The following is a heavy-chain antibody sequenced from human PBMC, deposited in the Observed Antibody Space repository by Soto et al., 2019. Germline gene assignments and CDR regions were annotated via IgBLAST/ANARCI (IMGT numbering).Heavy chain of an antibody. CDR1: GYTFTSYA. V-gene: IGHV1-3*01. CDR2: INAGNGNT. D-gene: IGHD6-13*01. J-gene: IGHJ5*02. Sequence: GASVKVSCKASGYTFTSYAMHWVRQAPGQRLEWMGWINAGNGNTKYSQKFQGRVTITRDTSASTAYMELSSLRSEDTAVYYCARHPERIAQIGWFDPWGQGTLVTVSS. CDR3: ARHPERIAQIGWFDP.